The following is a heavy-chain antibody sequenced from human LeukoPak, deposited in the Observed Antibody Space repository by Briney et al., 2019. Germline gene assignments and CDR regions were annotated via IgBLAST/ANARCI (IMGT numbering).Heavy chain of an antibody. V-gene: IGHV1-2*02. CDR2: INPNSGGT. J-gene: IGHJ4*02. CDR3: ARDPGDIRWELPFYFDY. D-gene: IGHD1-26*01. Sequence: ASVKVSCKASGYTFTGYYMHWVRQAPGQGLEWMGWINPNSGGTNYAQKFQGRVTMTRDTSISTAYMELSRLRSDDPAVYYCARDPGDIRWELPFYFDYWGQGTLVTVSS. CDR1: GYTFTGYY.